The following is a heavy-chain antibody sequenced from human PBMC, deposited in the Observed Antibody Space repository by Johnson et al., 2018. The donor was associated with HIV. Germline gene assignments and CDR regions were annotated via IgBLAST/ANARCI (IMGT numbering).Heavy chain of an antibody. Sequence: VQLVESGGGLVQPGGSLRLSCAASGFTFSSYGMHWVRQAPGKGLEWVSVIYSGGSTYYADSVKGRFTISRDNSKNTLYLQMNSLRAEDTAVYYCARRYCSSTSCYKGRAFDIWGQGTMVTVSS. CDR3: ARRYCSSTSCYKGRAFDI. V-gene: IGHV3-66*01. J-gene: IGHJ3*02. CDR1: GFTFSSYG. D-gene: IGHD2-2*02. CDR2: IYSGGST.